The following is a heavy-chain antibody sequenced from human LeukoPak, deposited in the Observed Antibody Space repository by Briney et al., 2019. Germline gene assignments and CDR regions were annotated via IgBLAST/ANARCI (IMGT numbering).Heavy chain of an antibody. CDR2: ISYDGSNK. CDR1: GFTFSSYG. J-gene: IGHJ3*02. V-gene: IGHV3-30*03. Sequence: GGSLRLSCAASGFTFSSYGMHWVRQAPGKGLEWVAVISYDGSNKYYADSVKGRFTISRDNSKNTLYLQMNSLRAEDMAVYYCARSLLWFGEKTGAFDIWGQGTMVTVSS. CDR3: ARSLLWFGEKTGAFDI. D-gene: IGHD3-10*01.